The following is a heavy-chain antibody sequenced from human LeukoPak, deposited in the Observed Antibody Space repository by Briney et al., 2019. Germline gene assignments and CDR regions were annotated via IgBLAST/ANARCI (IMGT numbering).Heavy chain of an antibody. CDR1: GGTFSDYS. Sequence: ASVKVSCKAPGGTFSDYSISWVRQAPGQGLEWMGWISGYNGYTHYANNHQGRVTMTTDTSTSTAYMELRSLRSDDTAVYYCARDEARYSSGYYPNWFDPWGQGTLVTVSS. D-gene: IGHD3-22*01. V-gene: IGHV1-18*01. J-gene: IGHJ5*02. CDR3: ARDEARYSSGYYPNWFDP. CDR2: ISGYNGYT.